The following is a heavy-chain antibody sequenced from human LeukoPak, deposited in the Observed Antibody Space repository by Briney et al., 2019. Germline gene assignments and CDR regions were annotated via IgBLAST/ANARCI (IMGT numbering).Heavy chain of an antibody. J-gene: IGHJ4*02. CDR3: ASRSHNYGDYGWFDY. CDR2: IKQDGSEK. V-gene: IGHV3-7*03. Sequence: PGGSLRLSCAASGFTFSSYWMSWVRQAPGKGLEWVANIKQDGSEKYYVDSVKGRFTISRDNAKNSLYLQMNSLRAEDTAVYYCASRSHNYGDYGWFDYWGQGTLVTVSS. CDR1: GFTFSSYW. D-gene: IGHD4-17*01.